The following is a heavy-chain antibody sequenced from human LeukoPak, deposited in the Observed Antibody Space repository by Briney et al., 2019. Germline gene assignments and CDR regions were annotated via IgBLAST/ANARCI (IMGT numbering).Heavy chain of an antibody. CDR1: GLTFNTYA. V-gene: IGHV3-30-3*01. Sequence: GGPLRLSCAAPGLTFNTYAMPWVRQAPGKGLEWLAVISFDGNTKYYADSVRGRFTISRDNSKNTLYVRISSLRLEDTAVYYCARAMVRGVPFDYWGQGTLVTVSS. CDR3: ARAMVRGVPFDY. D-gene: IGHD3-10*01. CDR2: ISFDGNTK. J-gene: IGHJ4*02.